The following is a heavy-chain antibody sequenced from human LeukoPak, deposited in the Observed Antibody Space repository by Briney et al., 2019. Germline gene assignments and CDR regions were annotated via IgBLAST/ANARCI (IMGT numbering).Heavy chain of an antibody. CDR3: IRDFRSADL. CDR2: IYVDGRTT. V-gene: IGHV3-74*01. Sequence: GGSLRLSCVASGFTFSNYWMHWVRQPPGKGLVWVSRIYVDGRTTNYADSVKGRFTISRDNAKNTVYLEMNSLSVEGTATYYCIRDFRSADLWGQGTLVTVTS. CDR1: GFTFSNYW. J-gene: IGHJ5*02.